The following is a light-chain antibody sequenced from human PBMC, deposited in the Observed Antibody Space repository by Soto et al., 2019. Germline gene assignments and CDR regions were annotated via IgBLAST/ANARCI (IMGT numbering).Light chain of an antibody. CDR2: GNT. CDR3: QSYDDCLSVHYV. CDR1: SSNIGSTYD. Sequence: QSVLTQPPSVSGAPGQRVTISCTGSSSNIGSTYDVQWYQQLPGTAPKLLIHGNTNRPSGVPDRFSGSKSGTSASLAIPGLLADDEADYYCQSYDDCLSVHYVFGTGTKLTVL. J-gene: IGLJ1*01. V-gene: IGLV1-40*01.